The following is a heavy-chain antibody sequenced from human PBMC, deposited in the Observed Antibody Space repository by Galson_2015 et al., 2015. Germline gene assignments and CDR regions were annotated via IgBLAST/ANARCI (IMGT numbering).Heavy chain of an antibody. CDR3: ARDRYGGGYFDY. J-gene: IGHJ4*02. V-gene: IGHV4-59*01. Sequence: ETLSLTCPVSGGSISSYYWCRIRQPPGKGLEWIAYIYYGGSTNYSPSLKSRVTISVDTSKNQFSLRLNSVTAADTAVYYCARDRYGGGYFDYWGQGTLVTVSS. CDR1: GGSISSYY. CDR2: IYYGGST. D-gene: IGHD4-23*01.